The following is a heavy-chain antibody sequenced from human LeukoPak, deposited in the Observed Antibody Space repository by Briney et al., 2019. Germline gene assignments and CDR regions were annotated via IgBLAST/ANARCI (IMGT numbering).Heavy chain of an antibody. V-gene: IGHV1-24*01. Sequence: ASVKVSCKVSGYTLTELSMHWVRQAPGKGLEWMGGFDPEDGETIYAQKFQGRVTMTRDTSTSTVYMELSSLRSEDTAVYYCARSLNYYDSSGGYWGQGTLVTVSS. J-gene: IGHJ4*02. D-gene: IGHD3-22*01. CDR1: GYTLTELS. CDR3: ARSLNYYDSSGGY. CDR2: FDPEDGET.